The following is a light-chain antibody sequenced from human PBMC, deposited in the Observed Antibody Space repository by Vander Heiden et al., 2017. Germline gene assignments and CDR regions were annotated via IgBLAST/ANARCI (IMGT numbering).Light chain of an antibody. CDR1: SSNIGSNL. J-gene: IGLJ2*01. Sequence: QSVLTQPPSASGTPGQRVTISCSGSSSNIGSNLVYWYVQILRSAPKLLIFKTNQRPSGVPDRFSGSKSGTSASLAISGLRSEDEADYYCAAWDDSLSGFVVFGGGTKLTV. CDR2: KTN. V-gene: IGLV1-47*01. CDR3: AAWDDSLSGFVV.